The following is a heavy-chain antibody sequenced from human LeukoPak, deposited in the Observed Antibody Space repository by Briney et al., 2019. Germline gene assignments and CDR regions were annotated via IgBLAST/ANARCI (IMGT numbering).Heavy chain of an antibody. J-gene: IGHJ4*02. CDR3: ARDRGYSYGPPRGYFDY. CDR1: GGSFSGYY. V-gene: IGHV4-34*01. CDR2: INHSGST. Sequence: SETLSLTCAVYGGSFSGYYWSWIRQPPGKGLEWIGEINHSGSTNYNPSLKSRVTISVDTSKNQFSLKLSSVAAADTAVYYCARDRGYSYGPPRGYFDYWGQGTLVTVSS. D-gene: IGHD5-18*01.